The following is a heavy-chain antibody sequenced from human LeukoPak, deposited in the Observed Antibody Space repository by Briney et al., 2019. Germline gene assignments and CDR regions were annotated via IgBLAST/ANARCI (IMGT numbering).Heavy chain of an antibody. Sequence: ASVKVSCKASGYSFTGYYVHWVRQAPGQGLEWMGWIKPDSGGTNFAQKFQGRVTMTRDTSISTAYMEVSRLTSDDTAVYYCARDAISRGIIDYWGPGTLVTVSS. CDR1: GYSFTGYY. CDR3: ARDAISRGIIDY. V-gene: IGHV1-2*02. J-gene: IGHJ4*02. D-gene: IGHD3-10*01. CDR2: IKPDSGGT.